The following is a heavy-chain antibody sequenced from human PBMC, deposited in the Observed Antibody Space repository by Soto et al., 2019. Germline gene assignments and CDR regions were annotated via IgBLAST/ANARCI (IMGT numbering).Heavy chain of an antibody. Sequence: QVQLVQSGAEAKKPGSSVKVSCKASGGTFSSYAISWVRQAPGQGLEWMGGIIPIYGTANYAQKLQGRVTITADESTSTAYMELSSLRSEDTAVYYCARSQGSSTSLEIYYYYYYGMEVWGQGTTVTVSS. CDR1: GGTFSSYA. CDR2: IIPIYGTA. CDR3: ARSQGSSTSLEIYYYYYYGMEV. V-gene: IGHV1-69*01. D-gene: IGHD2-2*01. J-gene: IGHJ6*02.